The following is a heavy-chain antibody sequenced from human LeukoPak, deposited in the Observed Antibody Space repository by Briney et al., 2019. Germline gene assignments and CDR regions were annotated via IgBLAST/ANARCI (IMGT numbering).Heavy chain of an antibody. V-gene: IGHV3-23*01. D-gene: IGHD1-26*01. CDR3: AKGGKWDVTPFDY. CDR2: ISGGGGST. Sequence: GGSLRLSCAASGFTFTSYSMNWVRQAPGRGLEWVSTISGGGGSTYYADSVKGRFTISRDNSKNTLYLQVNSLRAEDTAVYYCAKGGKWDVTPFDYWGQGTLVTVSS. CDR1: GFTFTSYS. J-gene: IGHJ4*02.